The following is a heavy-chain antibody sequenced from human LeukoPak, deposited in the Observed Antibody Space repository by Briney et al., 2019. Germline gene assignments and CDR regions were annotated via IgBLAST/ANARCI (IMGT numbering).Heavy chain of an antibody. J-gene: IGHJ4*02. V-gene: IGHV3-23*01. D-gene: IGHD4-23*01. CDR2: ISGSGGST. CDR1: GFTFSSYA. CDR3: ARRAGGYSHPYDY. Sequence: GGSLRLSCAASGFTFSSYAMSWVRQAPGKGLEWVSAISGSGGSTYYADSVKGRFTISRDNSKNALYLQMNSLRAEDTAVYYCARRAGGYSHPYDYWGQGILVTVSS.